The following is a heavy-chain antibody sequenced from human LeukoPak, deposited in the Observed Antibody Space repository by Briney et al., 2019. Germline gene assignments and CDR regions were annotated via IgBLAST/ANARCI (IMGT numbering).Heavy chain of an antibody. J-gene: IGHJ5*02. CDR2: INHSGST. D-gene: IGHD3-16*01. V-gene: IGHV4-34*01. CDR1: GGSFSGYY. CDR3: AREARYALDWFDP. Sequence: SETLSLTCAVYGGSFSGYYWSWIRQPPGKGLEWIGEINHSGSTNYNPSLKSRVTISVDTSKNQFSLKLSSVTAADTAAYYCAREARYALDWFDPWGQGTLVTVSP.